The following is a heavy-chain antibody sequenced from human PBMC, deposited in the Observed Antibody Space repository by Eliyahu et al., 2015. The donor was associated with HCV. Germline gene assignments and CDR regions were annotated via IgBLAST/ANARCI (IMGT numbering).Heavy chain of an antibody. CDR3: AKVLVLRYYYDSSGPDALDI. J-gene: IGHJ3*02. CDR1: GFXFXDYA. D-gene: IGHD3-22*01. CDR2: ISWNSGSI. Sequence: EVQLVESGGGLVQPGRSLRLSCAASGFXFXDYAMXWVRQAPGKGLEWVSGISWNSGSIGYADSVKGRFTISRDNAKNSLYLQMNSLRAEDTALYYCAKVLVLRYYYDSSGPDALDIWGQGTMVTVSS. V-gene: IGHV3-9*01.